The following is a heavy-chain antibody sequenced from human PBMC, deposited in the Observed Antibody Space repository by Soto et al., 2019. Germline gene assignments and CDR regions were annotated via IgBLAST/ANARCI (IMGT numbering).Heavy chain of an antibody. Sequence: ASVKVSCKASGYTFTSYGISWVLQAPGQGLERMGWISAYNGNTNYAQKLQGRVTMTTDTSTSTAYMELRSLRSDDTAVYYCARDWGYSYGPDWDYYGMDVWGQGTTVTVSS. D-gene: IGHD5-18*01. CDR2: ISAYNGNT. V-gene: IGHV1-18*01. J-gene: IGHJ6*02. CDR3: ARDWGYSYGPDWDYYGMDV. CDR1: GYTFTSYG.